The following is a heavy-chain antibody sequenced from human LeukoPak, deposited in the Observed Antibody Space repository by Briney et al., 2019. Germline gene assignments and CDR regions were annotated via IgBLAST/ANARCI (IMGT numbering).Heavy chain of an antibody. J-gene: IGHJ6*03. Sequence: GASVKVSCKASGGTFSSYAINWVRQATGQGLEWMGWMNPNSGNTGYAQKFQGRVTITRNTSISTAYMELSSLRSEDTAVYYCARGREPDCSSTSCLDYYYYYYYMDVWGKGTTVTVSS. CDR3: ARGREPDCSSTSCLDYYYYYYYMDV. V-gene: IGHV1-8*03. D-gene: IGHD2-2*01. CDR2: MNPNSGNT. CDR1: GGTFSSYA.